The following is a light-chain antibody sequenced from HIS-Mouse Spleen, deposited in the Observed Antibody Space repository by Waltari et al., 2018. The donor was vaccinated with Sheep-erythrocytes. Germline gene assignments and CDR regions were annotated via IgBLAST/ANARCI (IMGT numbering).Light chain of an antibody. V-gene: IGKV1-17*03. J-gene: IGKJ1*01. CDR2: AAS. CDR1: GISNY. Sequence: GISNYLAWFQQKPGKGPKRLMYAASSLQSGVPSRVSGSRSGTEFTLTISSLQPEDFATYYCLQHNSYPWTFGQGTKVEIK. CDR3: LQHNSYPWT.